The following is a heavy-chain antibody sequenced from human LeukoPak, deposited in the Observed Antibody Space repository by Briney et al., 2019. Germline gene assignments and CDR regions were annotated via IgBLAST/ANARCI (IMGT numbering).Heavy chain of an antibody. CDR1: GFTFSSYD. Sequence: GGSLRLSCAASGFTFSSYDMHWVRQATGKGLEWVSTIDTAGDTYYPGSVKGRFTISRDNSKNTLYLQMNSLRAEDTAVYYCAKSSPWELQAGAFDYWGQGTLVTVSS. D-gene: IGHD1-26*01. V-gene: IGHV3-13*01. CDR3: AKSSPWELQAGAFDY. J-gene: IGHJ4*02. CDR2: IDTAGDT.